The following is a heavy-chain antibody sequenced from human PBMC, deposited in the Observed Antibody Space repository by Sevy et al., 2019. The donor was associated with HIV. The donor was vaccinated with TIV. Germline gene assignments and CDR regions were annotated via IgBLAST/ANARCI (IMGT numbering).Heavy chain of an antibody. V-gene: IGHV4-4*08. CDR3: ARRALGGPDI. D-gene: IGHD6-25*01. Sequence: SETLSLTCTLSGGSFSDYYWTWIRQSPGKGLEWFGYIYRDGIVDYNGSLKSRVSIFKDRSRSQLSLRLSSLTAADTAVYYWARRALGGPDIWGPGTMVTVSS. J-gene: IGHJ3*02. CDR2: IYRDGIV. CDR1: GGSFSDYY.